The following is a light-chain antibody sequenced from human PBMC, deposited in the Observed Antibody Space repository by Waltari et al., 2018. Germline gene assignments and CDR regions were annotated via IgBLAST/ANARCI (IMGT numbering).Light chain of an antibody. Sequence: VLMQPPSVSAAPGQKVTISCSGSSSNIGNNYVSWYQQLPGTAPKLLIYDNNKRPSGIPDRFSGSKSGTSATLGITGLQTGDEADYYCGTWDSSLSAHWVFGGGTKLTVL. J-gene: IGLJ3*02. CDR3: GTWDSSLSAHWV. CDR1: SSNIGNNY. V-gene: IGLV1-51*01. CDR2: DNN.